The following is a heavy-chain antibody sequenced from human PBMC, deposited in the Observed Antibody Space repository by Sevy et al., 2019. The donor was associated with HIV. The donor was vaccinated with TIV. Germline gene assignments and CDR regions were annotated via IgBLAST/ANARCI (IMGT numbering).Heavy chain of an antibody. J-gene: IGHJ4*02. V-gene: IGHV3-23*01. D-gene: IGHD3-9*01. CDR3: AKVRAHDYYDILTGPEDY. CDR2: ISGSGGST. CDR1: GFTFSSYA. Sequence: GGSLRLSCAASGFTFSSYAMSWVRQAPGKGLEWVSAISGSGGSTYYADSVKGRFTISRDNSKNTLCLQMNSLRAEDTAVYYCAKVRAHDYYDILTGPEDYWGQGTLVTVSS.